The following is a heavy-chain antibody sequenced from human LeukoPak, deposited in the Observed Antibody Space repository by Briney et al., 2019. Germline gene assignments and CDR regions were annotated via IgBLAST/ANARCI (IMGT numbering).Heavy chain of an antibody. CDR3: ARCHGSGYSYGYYFDY. D-gene: IGHD5-18*01. Sequence: GGSLRLSCAASGFTFSSYGMHWVRQAPGKGLEWVAVIGYDGSNKYYADSVKGRFTISRDNSKNTLYLQMNSLRAEDTAVYYCARCHGSGYSYGYYFDYWGQGTLVTVSS. CDR1: GFTFSSYG. V-gene: IGHV3-33*01. J-gene: IGHJ4*02. CDR2: IGYDGSNK.